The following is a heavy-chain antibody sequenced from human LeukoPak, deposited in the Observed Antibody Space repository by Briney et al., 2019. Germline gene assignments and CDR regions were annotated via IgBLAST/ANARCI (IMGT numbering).Heavy chain of an antibody. D-gene: IGHD2-21*01. CDR2: IYYSGST. CDR1: GGSISSYY. Sequence: SETLSLTCTVSGGSISSYYWTWIRQPPGKGLEWIGYIYYSGSTNYSPSLKSRVTISVDTSKNQLSLKLSSVTAADTAVDYCARLVKVTYYYGMDVWGQGTTVTVSS. J-gene: IGHJ6*02. CDR3: ARLVKVTYYYGMDV. V-gene: IGHV4-59*08.